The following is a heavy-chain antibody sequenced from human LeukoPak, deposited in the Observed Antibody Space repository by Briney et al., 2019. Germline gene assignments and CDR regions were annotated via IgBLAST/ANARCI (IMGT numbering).Heavy chain of an antibody. CDR3: ARESGPTYYYDSSGYFDHGGAFDI. V-gene: IGHV4-34*01. CDR1: GGSFSGYY. CDR2: INHSGST. J-gene: IGHJ3*02. Sequence: PSETLSLTCAVYGGSFSGYYWSWIRQPPGKGLEWIGEINHSGSTNYNPSLKSRVTISVDTSKNQFSLKLSSVTAADTAVYYCARESGPTYYYDSSGYFDHGGAFDIWGQGTMVTVSS. D-gene: IGHD3-22*01.